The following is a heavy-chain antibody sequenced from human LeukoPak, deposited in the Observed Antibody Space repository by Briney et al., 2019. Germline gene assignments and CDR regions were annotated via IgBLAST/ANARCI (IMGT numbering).Heavy chain of an antibody. CDR1: GFTFSSYW. CDR3: AKDLFYSFDI. V-gene: IGHV3-74*01. J-gene: IGHJ3*02. Sequence: PGGSLRLSCAASGFTFSSYWMHWVRQAPGKGLVWVSRINTDGSSTSYADSVKGRFTISRDNAKNTLYLQMNSLRADDTALYRCAKDLFYSFDIWGQGTEVTVSS. D-gene: IGHD2/OR15-2a*01. CDR2: INTDGSST.